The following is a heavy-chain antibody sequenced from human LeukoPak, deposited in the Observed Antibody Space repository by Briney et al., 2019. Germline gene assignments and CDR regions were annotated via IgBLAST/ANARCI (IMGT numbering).Heavy chain of an antibody. Sequence: SETLSLTCAVYGGSFSGYYWSWIRQPPGKGLEWIGEINHSGSTNYNPSLKSRVTISVDTSKNQFSLKLSSVTAADTAVYYCASCARGSSSWYRRYYYYYMDVWGKGTTVTVSS. CDR1: GGSFSGYY. D-gene: IGHD6-13*01. CDR2: INHSGST. V-gene: IGHV4-34*01. J-gene: IGHJ6*03. CDR3: ASCARGSSSWYRRYYYYYMDV.